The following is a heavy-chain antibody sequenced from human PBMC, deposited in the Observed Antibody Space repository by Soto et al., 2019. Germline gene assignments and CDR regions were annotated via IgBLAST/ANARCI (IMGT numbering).Heavy chain of an antibody. D-gene: IGHD3-22*01. V-gene: IGHV1-69*06. Sequence: QVQLVQSGAEVKKPGSSVKVSCKASGGTFSSYAISWVRQAPGQRLEWMGGIIPIFGTANYAQKFQGRVTITADNSTSTAYMELSSLRSEDTDVYYCARVPDSTHGYWFDPWGQGTLVTVSS. CDR3: ARVPDSTHGYWFDP. J-gene: IGHJ5*02. CDR2: IIPIFGTA. CDR1: GGTFSSYA.